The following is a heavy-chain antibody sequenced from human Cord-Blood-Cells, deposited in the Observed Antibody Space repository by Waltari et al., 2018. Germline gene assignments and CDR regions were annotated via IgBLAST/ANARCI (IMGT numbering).Heavy chain of an antibody. J-gene: IGHJ3*02. CDR1: GGPISSYY. Sequence: QVQLQESGPGLVKPSETLSLTCTVPGGPISSYYWSWIRQPPGKGLEWIGYIYYSGSTNYNPALKSRVTISVDTSKNQFSLKLSSVTAADTAVYYCASPSGSGSYYNAFDIWGQGTMVTVSS. V-gene: IGHV4-59*01. CDR3: ASPSGSGSYYNAFDI. D-gene: IGHD3-10*01. CDR2: IYYSGST.